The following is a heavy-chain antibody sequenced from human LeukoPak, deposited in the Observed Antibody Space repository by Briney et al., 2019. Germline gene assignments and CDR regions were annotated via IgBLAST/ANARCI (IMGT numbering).Heavy chain of an antibody. Sequence: PGGSLRLSCDASGFSINTYTMYWVRQAPGQGLEWVSGIRNSDGMTYYADSVRGRFTISTDNSKNTLYLQMNSLRAEDTAVYYCARAPKTFGGVIWSADYWGQGTLVTVSS. J-gene: IGHJ4*02. D-gene: IGHD3-16*01. CDR3: ARAPKTFGGVIWSADY. V-gene: IGHV3-23*01. CDR2: IRNSDGMT. CDR1: GFSINTYT.